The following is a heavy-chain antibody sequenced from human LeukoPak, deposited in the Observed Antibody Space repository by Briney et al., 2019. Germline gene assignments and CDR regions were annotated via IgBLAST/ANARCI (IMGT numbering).Heavy chain of an antibody. CDR1: GYSINSGYY. CDR3: ARGDSSSWFDFDY. V-gene: IGHV4-38-2*02. D-gene: IGHD6-13*01. Sequence: KASETLSLTCTVSGYSINSGYYWVWIRPPPGKGLEWIGSIYYSGSTYQNPSPKSRLTMSVDTSKNQFSLKLSSVTAADTAVYYCARGDSSSWFDFDYWGQGTLVTVSS. CDR2: IYYSGST. J-gene: IGHJ4*02.